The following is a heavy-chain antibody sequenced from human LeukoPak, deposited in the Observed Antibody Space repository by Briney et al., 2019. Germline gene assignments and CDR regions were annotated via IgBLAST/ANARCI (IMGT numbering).Heavy chain of an antibody. D-gene: IGHD3-10*01. V-gene: IGHV4-39*07. Sequence: SETLSLTCTVSGGSISSSSYYWGWIRQPPGKGLEWIGSIYYSGSTYYNPSLKSRVTISVDTSKNQFSLKLSSVTAADTAVYYCARDAAPYGSETYYFDYWGQGTLVTVSS. CDR1: GGSISSSSYY. J-gene: IGHJ4*02. CDR3: ARDAAPYGSETYYFDY. CDR2: IYYSGST.